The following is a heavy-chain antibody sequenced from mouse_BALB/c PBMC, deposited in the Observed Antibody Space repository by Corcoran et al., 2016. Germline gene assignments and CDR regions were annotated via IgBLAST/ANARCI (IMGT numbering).Heavy chain of an antibody. J-gene: IGHJ3*01. CDR1: GYSITSGYY. D-gene: IGHD2-1*01. V-gene: IGHV3-6*02. CDR3: ARVDGNFFAY. Sequence: DVQLQESGPGLVKPSQSLSLTCSVTGYSITSGYYWNWIRQFPGNKLEWMGYISYDGSNNYNPSLKNRISITRDTSKNQFFLKLNSVTTEDTATYYCARVDGNFFAYWGQGTLVTVSA. CDR2: ISYDGSN.